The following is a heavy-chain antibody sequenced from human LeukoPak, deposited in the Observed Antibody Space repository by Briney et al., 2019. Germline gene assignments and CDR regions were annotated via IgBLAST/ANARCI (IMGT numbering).Heavy chain of an antibody. V-gene: IGHV3-23*01. CDR2: ISGSGGST. J-gene: IGHJ4*02. Sequence: GGSLRLSCAASGFTFSSYAMSWVRQAPGKGLEWVSAISGSGGSTYYADSVKGRFAISRDNSKNTLYLQMNSLRAEDTAVYYCAKGLTRRYIAAAGTGYFDYWGQGTLVTVSS. CDR3: AKGLTRRYIAAAGTGYFDY. CDR1: GFTFSSYA. D-gene: IGHD6-13*01.